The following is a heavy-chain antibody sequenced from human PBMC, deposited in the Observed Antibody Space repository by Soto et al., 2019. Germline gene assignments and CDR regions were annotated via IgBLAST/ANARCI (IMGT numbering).Heavy chain of an antibody. J-gene: IGHJ5*02. Sequence: SQTLSLTCAISGDSVSSNSAAWNWIRQSPSGGLEWLGRTYYRSRFFSDYAESVKSRIIINPDTSKNQFSLQLKSVTPEDTAVYYCVRDRYSSSGWFDPWGQGTPVTVSS. V-gene: IGHV6-1*01. CDR3: VRDRYSSSGWFDP. CDR2: TYYRSRFFS. CDR1: GDSVSSNSAA. D-gene: IGHD3-10*01.